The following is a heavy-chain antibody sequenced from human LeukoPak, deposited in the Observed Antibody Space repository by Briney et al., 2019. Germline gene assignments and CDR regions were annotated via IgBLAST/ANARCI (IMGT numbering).Heavy chain of an antibody. CDR3: ARGRSSSSSSYFDY. Sequence: GGSLRLSCAASGVTFSSYGMPWVRQAPGKGLGWVAGIWYDGSNKYYADSVKGRFTISRDNSKNTLYLQMTSLRAEDTAVYSCARGRSSSSSSYFDYWGQGTLVTVSS. J-gene: IGHJ4*02. V-gene: IGHV3-33*01. CDR2: IWYDGSNK. D-gene: IGHD6-6*01. CDR1: GVTFSSYG.